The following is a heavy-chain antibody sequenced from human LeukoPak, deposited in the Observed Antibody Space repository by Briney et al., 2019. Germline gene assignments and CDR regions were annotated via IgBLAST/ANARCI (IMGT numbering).Heavy chain of an antibody. V-gene: IGHV3-23*01. CDR3: AKDRPWIAVAGYYFDY. CDR2: ISGSGGST. Sequence: QPGGTLRLSCAASGFTFSSYAMSWVRQAPGKELEWVSAISGSGGSTYYADSVKGRFTISRDNSKNTLYLQMNSLRAEDTAVYYCAKDRPWIAVAGYYFDYWGRGTLVTVSS. J-gene: IGHJ4*02. D-gene: IGHD6-19*01. CDR1: GFTFSSYA.